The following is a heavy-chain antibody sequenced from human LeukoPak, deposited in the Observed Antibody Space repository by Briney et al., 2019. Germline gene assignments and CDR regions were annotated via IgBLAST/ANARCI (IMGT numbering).Heavy chain of an antibody. CDR1: GGSCSGYY. D-gene: IGHD5-12*01. CDR2: VNYSGSI. Sequence: SETLSLTCRVYGGSCSGYYWSWIRQPPGKGLEWIGEVNYSGSINYKPSLKSRVIISVDTSKNQFSLKLKFVTAADTAVYYCASYRYGYRGMDSWGQGTQVTVSS. J-gene: IGHJ5*01. CDR3: ASYRYGYRGMDS. V-gene: IGHV4-34*01.